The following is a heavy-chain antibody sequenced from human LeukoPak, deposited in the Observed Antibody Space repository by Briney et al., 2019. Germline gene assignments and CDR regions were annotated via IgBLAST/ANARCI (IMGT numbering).Heavy chain of an antibody. Sequence: GGSLRISCAASGFTFSRYGMHWVRQAPGKGLEWVANIKQDGSEKYYVDSVKGRFTISRDNAKNSLYLQMNSLRAEDTAVYYCARMYSSSWPHYYYYMDVWGKGTTVTVSS. CDR3: ARMYSSSWPHYYYYMDV. CDR1: GFTFSRYG. V-gene: IGHV3-7*01. CDR2: IKQDGSEK. J-gene: IGHJ6*03. D-gene: IGHD6-13*01.